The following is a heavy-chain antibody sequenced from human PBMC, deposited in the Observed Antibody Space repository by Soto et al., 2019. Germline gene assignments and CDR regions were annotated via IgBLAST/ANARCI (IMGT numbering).Heavy chain of an antibody. D-gene: IGHD2-2*01. Sequence: QVQLVQSGAEVKKPGSSVKVSCKASGGTFSSYAISWVGQAPGQGLEWMGGIIAIVGSANYAQKFQGRVTITADESTSTAYMELSILRSADTAVYYCARSQGSSTSLEIYYYYYYGMDVWGQGTTVTVSS. CDR3: ARSQGSSTSLEIYYYYYYGMDV. V-gene: IGHV1-69*01. CDR2: IIAIVGSA. J-gene: IGHJ6*02. CDR1: GGTFSSYA.